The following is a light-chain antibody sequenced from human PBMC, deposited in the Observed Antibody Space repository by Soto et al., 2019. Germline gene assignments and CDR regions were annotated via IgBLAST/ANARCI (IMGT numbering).Light chain of an antibody. CDR2: EVA. J-gene: IGKJ1*01. CDR1: QSLLHSDGKTY. Sequence: DIVMTQTPISLSVTPGQPTSISCKSSQSLLHSDGKTYLSWYLQKPGQPPQLLISEVANRFSGVPDRLSGSGSGTDFTLKISRVVADDVGVYYCMQSLELPRTFGQGTKVEIK. CDR3: MQSLELPRT. V-gene: IGKV2D-29*01.